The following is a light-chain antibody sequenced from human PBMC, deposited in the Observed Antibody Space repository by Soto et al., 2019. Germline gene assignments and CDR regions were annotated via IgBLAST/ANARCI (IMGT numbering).Light chain of an antibody. CDR2: AAS. J-gene: IGKJ1*01. CDR1: QSISNF. V-gene: IGKV1-13*02. Sequence: AIQLTQSPSSLSTSVGDSVTITCRASQSISNFLNWYQHKPGKAPDLLIYAASTLFSGVPSRFRGSGSGTDFTLTITSLQPEDFATYYCQHYNSYSEAFGQGTKVELK. CDR3: QHYNSYSEA.